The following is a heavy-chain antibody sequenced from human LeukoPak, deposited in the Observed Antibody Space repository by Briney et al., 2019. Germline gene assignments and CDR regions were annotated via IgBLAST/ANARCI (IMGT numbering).Heavy chain of an antibody. Sequence: SETLSLTCTVSGGSISSYYWSWIRQPPGKGLEWIGYIYYSGSTNYNPSLKSRVTISVDTSKNQFSLKLSSVTAADTAVYYCARVALDCDYVWGSYRGGFDIWGQGTMVTVSS. CDR1: GGSISSYY. V-gene: IGHV4-59*01. CDR3: ARVALDCDYVWGSYRGGFDI. J-gene: IGHJ3*02. CDR2: IYYSGST. D-gene: IGHD3-16*02.